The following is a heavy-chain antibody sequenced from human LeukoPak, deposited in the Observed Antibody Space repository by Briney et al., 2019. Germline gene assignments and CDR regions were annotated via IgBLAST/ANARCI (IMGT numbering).Heavy chain of an antibody. CDR3: ARSHDGFDH. Sequence: QSGGSLRLSCAASGFTFSSYEMNWVRQAPGKRLEWVSYIGSNILTTHYSDSVKGRFTISRDNVKNSVYLQMSSLRGDDTAIYYCARSHDGFDHWGQGTLVTVSS. V-gene: IGHV3-48*03. CDR2: IGSNILTT. J-gene: IGHJ5*02. CDR1: GFTFSSYE. D-gene: IGHD5-24*01.